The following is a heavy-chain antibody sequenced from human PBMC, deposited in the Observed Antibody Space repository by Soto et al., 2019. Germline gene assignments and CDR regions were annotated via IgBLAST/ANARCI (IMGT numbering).Heavy chain of an antibody. CDR3: ARGDDYEDNGLDS. Sequence: QVQLVESGGGVVQPGRSLRLSCAASGFAFSRHGMHWVRQAPGKGLEWVAAIVRDGSEDYYADSVEGRFTISRDNSKNTLYLEMNNLRPEDTAVYYCARGDDYEDNGLDSWGQGTLVTVSS. V-gene: IGHV3-33*01. J-gene: IGHJ5*01. D-gene: IGHD4-17*01. CDR2: IVRDGSED. CDR1: GFAFSRHG.